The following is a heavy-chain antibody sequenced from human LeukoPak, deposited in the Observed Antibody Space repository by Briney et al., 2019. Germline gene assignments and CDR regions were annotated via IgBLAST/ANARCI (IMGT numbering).Heavy chain of an antibody. CDR1: GGSISSYY. D-gene: IGHD6-19*01. CDR2: IYYSGST. J-gene: IGHJ4*02. Sequence: PSETLSLTCTVSGGSISSYYWSWIRQPPGKGLEWIGYIYYSGSTSYNPSLKSRVTISVDTSKKQFSLKLSSVTAADTAVYYCARGYSSGWADYWGQGTLVTVFS. V-gene: IGHV4-59*01. CDR3: ARGYSSGWADY.